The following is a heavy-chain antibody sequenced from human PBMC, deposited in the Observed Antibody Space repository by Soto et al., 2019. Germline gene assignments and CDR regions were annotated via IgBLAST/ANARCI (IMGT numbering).Heavy chain of an antibody. CDR3: ARGQMYSTDH. CDR1: GYSIGSGYY. CDR2: IYHGGST. V-gene: IGHV4-38-2*01. Sequence: SETLSLTCAVSGYSIGSGYYWGWLRQPPGKGLEWIGSIYHGGSTYYNPSLNSRVTLSIDMTNNHVSLILNSVTAADTAVYYCARGQMYSTDHWGQGTMVTVSS. J-gene: IGHJ4*02. D-gene: IGHD6-13*01.